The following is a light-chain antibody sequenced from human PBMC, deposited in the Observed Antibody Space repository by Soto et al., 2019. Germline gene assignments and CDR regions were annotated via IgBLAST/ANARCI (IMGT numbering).Light chain of an antibody. CDR2: TAS. J-gene: IGKJ5*01. V-gene: IGKV1-39*01. CDR3: QQRSNWPPIT. CDR1: QSIARY. Sequence: DIQMTQSPSSLSASVGDRVTITCRASQSIARYLSWYQQKPGKAPALLIHTASSLQSGVPSRFSGSGSGTDFTLTISSLEPEDFAVYYCQQRSNWPPITFGQGTRLEIK.